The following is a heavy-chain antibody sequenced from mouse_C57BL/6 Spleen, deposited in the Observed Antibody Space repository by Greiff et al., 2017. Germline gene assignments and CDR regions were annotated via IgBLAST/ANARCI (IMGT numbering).Heavy chain of an antibody. CDR2: IDPSDSYT. D-gene: IGHD2-5*01. V-gene: IGHV1-69*01. CDR1: GYTFTSYW. CDR3: ARGYSNYVGAMDY. J-gene: IGHJ4*01. Sequence: VQLQQPGAELVMPGASVKLSCKASGYTFTSYWMHWVKQRPGQGLEWIGEIDPSDSYTNYNQKLKGKSTLTVDKSSSTAYMQLNSLTSEDSAVYYCARGYSNYVGAMDYWGQGTSVTVAS.